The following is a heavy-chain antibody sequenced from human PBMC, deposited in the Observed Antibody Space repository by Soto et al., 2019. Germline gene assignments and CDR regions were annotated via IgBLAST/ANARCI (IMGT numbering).Heavy chain of an antibody. V-gene: IGHV3-23*01. D-gene: IGHD4-4*01. CDR1: GFAFSSFG. Sequence: GGSLRLSCAASGFAFSSFGMNWVRQAPGKGLEWVSLISDSGGSTYHADSVKGRFTISRDNSKNTLYLQMNSLRAEDTAVYYCAKAATITTLYNFDFWGQGTLVTVSS. CDR3: AKAATITTLYNFDF. J-gene: IGHJ4*02. CDR2: ISDSGGST.